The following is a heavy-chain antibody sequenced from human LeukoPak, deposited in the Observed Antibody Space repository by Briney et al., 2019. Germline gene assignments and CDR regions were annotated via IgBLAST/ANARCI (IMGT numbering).Heavy chain of an antibody. CDR3: ARGRGFDP. D-gene: IGHD3-10*01. CDR1: GGSFSGYY. J-gene: IGHJ6*02. CDR2: INHSGST. Sequence: SETLSLTCAVYGGSFSGYYWSWIRQPPGKGLEWIGEINHSGSTNYNPSLKSRVTISVDTSKNQFSLKLSSVTAADTAVYYCARGRGFDPWGQGTTVTVSS. V-gene: IGHV4-34*01.